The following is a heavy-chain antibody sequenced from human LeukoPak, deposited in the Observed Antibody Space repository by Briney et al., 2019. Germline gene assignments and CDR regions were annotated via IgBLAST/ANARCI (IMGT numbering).Heavy chain of an antibody. D-gene: IGHD3-22*01. Sequence: ASVKVSCKASGYPFTSYGISWVRQAPGQGLDWMGWVSSYNDNTNHAQKFQGRVTMTTDTSTSTAYMELRSLRSDDTAVYYCARDYHDSSGYRHYYVMDVWGQETTVTVSS. J-gene: IGHJ6*02. V-gene: IGHV1-18*01. CDR2: VSSYNDNT. CDR3: ARDYHDSSGYRHYYVMDV. CDR1: GYPFTSYG.